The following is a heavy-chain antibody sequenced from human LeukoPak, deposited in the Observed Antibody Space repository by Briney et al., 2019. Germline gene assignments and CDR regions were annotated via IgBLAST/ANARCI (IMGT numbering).Heavy chain of an antibody. V-gene: IGHV3-21*01. CDR2: ISSSSSPR. Sequence: GGSLRLSCAASGFAFRSYAMNWVRQAPGKGLEWVSSISSSSSPRYYADSVKGRFTISRDNAKNSVFLQMNSLRAEDTAVYYCARDHDYWGQGTLVTVSS. CDR3: ARDHDY. J-gene: IGHJ4*02. CDR1: GFAFRSYA.